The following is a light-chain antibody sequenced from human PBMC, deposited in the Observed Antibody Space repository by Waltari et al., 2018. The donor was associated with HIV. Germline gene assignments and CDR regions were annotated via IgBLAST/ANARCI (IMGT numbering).Light chain of an antibody. J-gene: IGLJ2*01. V-gene: IGLV3-1*01. CDR3: QAWDSNTAV. Sequence: SYALAQPPSVSVSPGQTAIISCSGDELGNKDASWYQQKPGQSPVLVIFQSKRLPSGIPERFSGSDSGNTATLTISGAQAVDEADYYCQAWDSNTAVFGGGTKLTVL. CDR2: QSK. CDR1: ELGNKD.